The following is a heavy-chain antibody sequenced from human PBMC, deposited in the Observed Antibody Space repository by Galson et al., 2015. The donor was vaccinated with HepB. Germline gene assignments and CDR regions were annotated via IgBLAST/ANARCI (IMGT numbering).Heavy chain of an antibody. CDR1: GFTFSSYA. V-gene: IGHV3-23*01. CDR2: ISGSSGNT. D-gene: IGHD2-15*01. CDR3: AKSHCSGGSCYGEGGELDY. J-gene: IGHJ4*02. Sequence: SLRLSCAASGFTFSSYAMSWVRQPPGKGLEWVSAISGSSGNTYDADSVKGRFTISRDNSKNTLYLQMNSLRVEDTAIYYCAKSHCSGGSCYGEGGELDYWGQGTLVAVSS.